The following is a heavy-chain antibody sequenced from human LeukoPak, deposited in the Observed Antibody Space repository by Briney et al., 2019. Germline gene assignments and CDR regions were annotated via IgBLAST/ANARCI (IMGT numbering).Heavy chain of an antibody. Sequence: SETLSLTCTVSGGSLSSYYWSWIRQPPGKGLEWIGYIYYSGSTNYNPSLKSRVTISVDTSKNQFSLKLSSVTAADTAVYYCASFATNTYYDFWSGYRSDTMDVWGQGTTVTVSS. CDR1: GGSLSSYY. V-gene: IGHV4-59*01. D-gene: IGHD3-3*01. CDR3: ASFATNTYYDFWSGYRSDTMDV. CDR2: IYYSGST. J-gene: IGHJ6*02.